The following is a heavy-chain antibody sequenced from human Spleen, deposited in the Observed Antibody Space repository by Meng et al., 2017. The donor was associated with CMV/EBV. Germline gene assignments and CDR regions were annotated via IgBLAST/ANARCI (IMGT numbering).Heavy chain of an antibody. Sequence: SETLSLTCAVYGGSFSGYYWSWIRQPPGKGLEWIGEINHSGSTNYNPSLKSRVTISVDTSKNQFSLKLSSVTAADTAVYYCARGRVTMVRGVSSSYYYYYGMDVWGQGTTVTVSS. CDR2: INHSGST. D-gene: IGHD3-10*01. V-gene: IGHV4-34*01. J-gene: IGHJ6*01. CDR1: GGSFSGYY. CDR3: ARGRVTMVRGVSSSYYYYYGMDV.